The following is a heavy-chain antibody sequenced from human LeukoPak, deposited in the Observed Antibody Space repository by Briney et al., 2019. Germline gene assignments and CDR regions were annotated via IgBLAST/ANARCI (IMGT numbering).Heavy chain of an antibody. Sequence: GASVKVSCKASGYTFTGYYMHWVRQAPGQGLEWMGWINPNSGGTNYAQKFQGRVTMTTDTSTSTAYMELRSLRSDDTAVYYCARDEGSGSLDYWGQGTLVTVSS. D-gene: IGHD3-10*01. J-gene: IGHJ4*02. CDR1: GYTFTGYY. V-gene: IGHV1-2*02. CDR3: ARDEGSGSLDY. CDR2: INPNSGGT.